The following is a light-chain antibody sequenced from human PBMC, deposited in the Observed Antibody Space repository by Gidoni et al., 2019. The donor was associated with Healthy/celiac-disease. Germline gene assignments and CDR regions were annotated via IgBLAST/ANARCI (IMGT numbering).Light chain of an antibody. CDR2: KAY. Sequence: DIQITQSPSTLSASVGDRVTITCRASQSISIWLAWYQQKPGKAPKLLIYKAYSLESGVPSRFSGSGSGTEFTLTISSLQPDDCATYYCQQYNSYPLTFGGVTKVEIK. J-gene: IGKJ4*01. V-gene: IGKV1-5*03. CDR1: QSISIW. CDR3: QQYNSYPLT.